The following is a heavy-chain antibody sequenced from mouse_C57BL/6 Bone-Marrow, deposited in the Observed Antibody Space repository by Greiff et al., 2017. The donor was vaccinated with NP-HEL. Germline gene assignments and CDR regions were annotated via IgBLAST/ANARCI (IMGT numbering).Heavy chain of an antibody. D-gene: IGHD4-1*02. CDR1: GYTFTSYW. V-gene: IGHV1-7*01. CDR2: INPSSGYT. CDR3: ASYRASTGTRAMDY. Sequence: QVQLQQSGAELAKPGASVKLSCKASGYTFTSYWMHWVKQRPGQGLEWIGYINPSSGYTKYNQKFKDKATLTADKAYSTAYMQLSSQTYEDSAVYYCASYRASTGTRAMDYWGQGTSVTVSS. J-gene: IGHJ4*01.